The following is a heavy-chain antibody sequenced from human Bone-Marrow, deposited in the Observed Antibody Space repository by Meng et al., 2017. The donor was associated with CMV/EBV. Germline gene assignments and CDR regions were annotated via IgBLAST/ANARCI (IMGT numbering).Heavy chain of an antibody. CDR2: IYYSGST. J-gene: IGHJ6*02. V-gene: IGHV4-59*01. CDR3: ARDSAATQTQNYYYYGMDV. D-gene: IGHD2-15*01. Sequence: SETLSLTCTVSGGSISSYYWSWIRQPPGKGLEWIGYIYYSGSTNYNPSLKRRVTMSLDTSKNQFSLKVRSVIAADTAVYYCARDSAATQTQNYYYYGMDVWGQGTTVTVSS. CDR1: GGSISSYY.